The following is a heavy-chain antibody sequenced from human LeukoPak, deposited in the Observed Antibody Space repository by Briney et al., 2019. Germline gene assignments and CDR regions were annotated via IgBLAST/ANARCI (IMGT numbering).Heavy chain of an antibody. D-gene: IGHD2-2*01. Sequence: PGRSLRLSCAASGFTSSSYGMHWVRQAPGKGLEWVAVISFDGKTQYYIDSVKGRFTISRDNSKNTLYLQMNSLRAEDTAVYYCAKEMSSSNIDHCGQGTLVTVSS. CDR2: ISFDGKTQ. J-gene: IGHJ4*02. V-gene: IGHV3-30*18. CDR3: AKEMSSSNIDH. CDR1: GFTSSSYG.